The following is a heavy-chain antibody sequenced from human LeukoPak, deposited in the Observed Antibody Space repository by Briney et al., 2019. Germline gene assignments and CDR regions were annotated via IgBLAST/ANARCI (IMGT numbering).Heavy chain of an antibody. D-gene: IGHD3-10*01. V-gene: IGHV3-72*01. CDR2: TRNKANSYTT. CDR3: ARGTMVRGAYYYYYYMDV. Sequence: GWALRLSCAASVFTFSDHYMDWVRQAPGKGLEGVGRTRNKANSYTTEYAASVKGRFTISRDDSKNSLYLQMNSLKTEDTAVYYCARGTMVRGAYYYYYYMDVWGKGTTVTVSS. CDR1: VFTFSDHY. J-gene: IGHJ6*03.